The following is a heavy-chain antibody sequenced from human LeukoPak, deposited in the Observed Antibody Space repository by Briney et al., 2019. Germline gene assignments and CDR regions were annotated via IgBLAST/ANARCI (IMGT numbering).Heavy chain of an antibody. V-gene: IGHV1-69*01. J-gene: IGHJ6*04. D-gene: IGHD2-2*01. Sequence: SVTDSCKATGGTYRSYAISWVRQAPGQGLAWMGGIIPIFGTANYAQKFQGRVTITADESTSTAYMELSSLRSEDTAVYYCARGRPRLYCSSTSCDAGGYYYYYGMDVWGKGTTVTVSS. CDR2: IIPIFGTA. CDR1: GGTYRSYA. CDR3: ARGRPRLYCSSTSCDAGGYYYYYGMDV.